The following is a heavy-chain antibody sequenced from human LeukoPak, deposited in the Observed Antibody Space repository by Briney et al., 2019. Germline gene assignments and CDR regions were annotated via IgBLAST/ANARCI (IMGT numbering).Heavy chain of an antibody. Sequence: SETLSLTCTVSGGSISYYYWSWIRQPPGKGLEWIGYIYYSGSTNFNPSLKSRVTISVDTSRNQFSLRLSSVTAADTAVYYCAREQVDTASRYYYYGMDVWGQGTTVTVSS. V-gene: IGHV4-59*12. CDR2: IYYSGST. D-gene: IGHD5-18*01. CDR3: AREQVDTASRYYYYGMDV. CDR1: GGSISYYY. J-gene: IGHJ6*02.